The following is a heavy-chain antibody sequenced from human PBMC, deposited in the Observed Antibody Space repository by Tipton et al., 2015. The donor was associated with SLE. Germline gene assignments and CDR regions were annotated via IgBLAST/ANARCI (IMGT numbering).Heavy chain of an antibody. J-gene: IGHJ4*02. Sequence: TLSLTCSVSGGSISRGFFYWGWIRQSPGKGLECIGSISYTGATYYSPSLQSRVTMSVDPSNNRFSLRLSSVTAADTAVYYCAGGSWYSIDYWGQGTLVTVSS. CDR3: AGGSWYSIDY. CDR2: ISYTGAT. V-gene: IGHV4-39*07. CDR1: GGSISRGFFY. D-gene: IGHD2-21*02.